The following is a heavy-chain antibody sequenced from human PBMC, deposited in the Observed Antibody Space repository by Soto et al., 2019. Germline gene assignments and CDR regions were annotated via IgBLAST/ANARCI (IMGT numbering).Heavy chain of an antibody. CDR3: AHSNSWYVPVFDY. J-gene: IGHJ4*02. D-gene: IGHD6-13*01. V-gene: IGHV2-5*02. CDR2: ISWDDDK. CDR1: GFSLSTSGVS. Sequence: QITLKESGPTLVKPTQTLTLTCTFSGFSLSTSGVSVGWIRQPPGKAMEWLALISWDDDKVYSPSLKSRLTITRDTSNTQVVVRMTDMDPVDTATYYCAHSNSWYVPVFDYWGQGTLVTVSS.